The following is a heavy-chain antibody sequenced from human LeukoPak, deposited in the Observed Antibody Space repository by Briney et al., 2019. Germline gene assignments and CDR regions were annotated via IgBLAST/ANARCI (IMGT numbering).Heavy chain of an antibody. J-gene: IGHJ6*02. CDR2: IYHSGST. D-gene: IGHD2-2*02. Sequence: PSETLSLTCAVSGGSISSGGYSWSWIRQPPGKGLEWIGYIYHSGSTYYNPSLKSRVTISVDTSKNQFSLKLSSVTAADTAVYYCARGPYCSSTSCYNRHYYYYYGMDVWGQGTTVTVSS. CDR3: ARGPYCSSTSCYNRHYYYYYGMDV. CDR1: GGSISSGGYS. V-gene: IGHV4-30-2*01.